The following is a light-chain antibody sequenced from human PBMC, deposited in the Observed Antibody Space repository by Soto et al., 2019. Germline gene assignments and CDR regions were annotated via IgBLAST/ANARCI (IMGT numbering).Light chain of an antibody. J-gene: IGKJ5*01. Sequence: EISMTQFPAILSAFPGEGATLSCRAAQDVTTNFAWYQLRRGQPPRLLIYGASTRAPSIPDRFSGSGSGTDFTLTISRLEPEDFALYYCQHYGAAAITFGQGTRLEIK. CDR2: GAS. CDR3: QHYGAAAIT. V-gene: IGKV3-15*01. CDR1: QDVTTN.